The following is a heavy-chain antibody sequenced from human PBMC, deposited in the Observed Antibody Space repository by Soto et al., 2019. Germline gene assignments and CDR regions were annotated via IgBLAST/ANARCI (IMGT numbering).Heavy chain of an antibody. V-gene: IGHV3-21*01. CDR3: ARDQARVISHTLDY. Sequence: EVQLVESGGGLVKPGGSLRLSCAASGFTFSSYSMNWVRQAPGKGLEWVSSISSSSSYIYYADSVKGRFTISRDNAKNSLYLQMNSLRAEDTAVYYCARDQARVISHTLDYWGQGTLVTVSS. D-gene: IGHD3-10*01. J-gene: IGHJ4*02. CDR1: GFTFSSYS. CDR2: ISSSSSYI.